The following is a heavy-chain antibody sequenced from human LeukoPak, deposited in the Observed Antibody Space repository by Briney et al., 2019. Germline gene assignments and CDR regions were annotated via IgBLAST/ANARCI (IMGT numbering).Heavy chain of an antibody. J-gene: IGHJ4*02. V-gene: IGHV3-23*01. Sequence: GGSLRLSCAASGFTFSSYGMSWVRQAPGKGLEWVSAIGGSGGSTYYADSVKGRFTISRDNSKNTLYLQMNSLRAEDTAVYYCAKGGYYGSGSYYNGAIDYWGQGTLVTVSS. CDR3: AKGGYYGSGSYYNGAIDY. CDR2: IGGSGGST. D-gene: IGHD3-10*01. CDR1: GFTFSSYG.